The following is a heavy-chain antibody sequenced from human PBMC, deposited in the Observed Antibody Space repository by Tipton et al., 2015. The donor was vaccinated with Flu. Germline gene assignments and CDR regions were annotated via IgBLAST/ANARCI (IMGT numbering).Heavy chain of an antibody. CDR3: ATKEVSYCSGGSCYSYYFDY. CDR2: IYYSGST. CDR1: GGSISSSSYY. Sequence: TLSLTCTVSGGSISSSSYYWGWIRQPPGKGLEWIGSIYYSGSTYYNPSLKSRVTISVDTSKNQFSLKLSSVTVADTAVYYCATKEVSYCSGGSCYSYYFDYWGQGTLVTVSS. D-gene: IGHD2-15*01. V-gene: IGHV4-39*01. J-gene: IGHJ4*02.